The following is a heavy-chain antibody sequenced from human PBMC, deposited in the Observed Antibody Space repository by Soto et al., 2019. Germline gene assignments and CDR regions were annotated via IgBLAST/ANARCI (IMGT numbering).Heavy chain of an antibody. J-gene: IGHJ6*03. Sequence: EVQLVESGGGLVQPGGSLRLSCAACGFTFSSYSMNWVRQAPGKGLEWVSYISSSSSTIYYADSVKGRFTISRDNAKNSLYLQMNSLRAEDTAVYYCARDGRVWNYYYYYMDVWVKGTTVTVS. CDR1: GFTFSSYS. CDR3: ARDGRVWNYYYYYMDV. CDR2: ISSSSSTI. D-gene: IGHD1-26*01. V-gene: IGHV3-48*01.